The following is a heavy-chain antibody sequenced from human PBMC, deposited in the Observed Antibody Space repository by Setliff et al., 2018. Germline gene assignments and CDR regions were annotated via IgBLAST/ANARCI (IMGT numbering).Heavy chain of an antibody. CDR1: GYSISSGYY. Sequence: SETLSLTCTVSGYSISSGYYWGWIRQPPGKGLEWIGCIYYSGSTSYNSSLKSRVSISVDTSKNQFSLNLNSVTAADTAVYYCATLTGDRGVDYWGQGRQVTVSS. J-gene: IGHJ4*02. CDR3: ATLTGDRGVDY. CDR2: IYYSGST. V-gene: IGHV4-38-2*02. D-gene: IGHD7-27*01.